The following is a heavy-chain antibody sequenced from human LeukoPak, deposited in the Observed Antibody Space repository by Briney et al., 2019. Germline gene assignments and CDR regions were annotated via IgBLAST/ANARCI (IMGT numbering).Heavy chain of an antibody. D-gene: IGHD3-3*01. CDR3: ARVGTIFGVIDNWFDP. V-gene: IGHV4-4*07. J-gene: IGHJ5*02. CDR1: GGSISSYY. CDR2: IYTSGST. Sequence: PSETLSLTCTVSGGSISSYYWSWIRQPAGKGLEWIGRIYTSGSTNYNPSLKSRVTMSVDTSKNQFSLKLSSVTAADTAVYYCARVGTIFGVIDNWFDPWGQGTLVTVSS.